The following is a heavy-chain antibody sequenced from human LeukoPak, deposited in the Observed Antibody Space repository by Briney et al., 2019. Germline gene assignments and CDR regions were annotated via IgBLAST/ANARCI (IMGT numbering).Heavy chain of an antibody. V-gene: IGHV3-30*03. CDR2: ISYDGSNK. Sequence: GGSLRLSCTASGFTLSNYGMHWVRQAPGEGLEWVAVISYDGSNKYYADSVKGRFTISRDNSKNTLYLQMNSLRAEDTAVYYCARRSDSYSDYWGAGTLFTVSS. D-gene: IGHD2-15*01. J-gene: IGHJ4*02. CDR3: ARRSDSYSDY. CDR1: GFTLSNYG.